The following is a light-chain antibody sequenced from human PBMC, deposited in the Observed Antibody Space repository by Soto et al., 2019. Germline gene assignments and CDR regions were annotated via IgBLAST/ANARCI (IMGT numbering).Light chain of an antibody. V-gene: IGKV1-5*01. CDR2: GAS. CDR1: QSISTY. Sequence: GDRVTITCRASQSISTYLAWYQQKPGKAPKLLIYGASSLARGVPSRISGSGSGTVFTLTINSLQPDDFAAYFCQHYSSYPGAFGQGTKVESK. J-gene: IGKJ1*01. CDR3: QHYSSYPGA.